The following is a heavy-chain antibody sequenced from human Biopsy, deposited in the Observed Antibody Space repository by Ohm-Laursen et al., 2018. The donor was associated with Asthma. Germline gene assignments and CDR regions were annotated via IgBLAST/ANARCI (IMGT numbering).Heavy chain of an antibody. CDR3: ARAVDYSHYYGIDV. J-gene: IGHJ6*02. D-gene: IGHD3-10*01. CDR2: ISVYNGNT. CDR1: GYTFNSAG. V-gene: IGHV1-18*01. Sequence: ASVKVSCKTFGYTFNSAGITWVRQAPGQGLEWMGWISVYNGNTKVAQKLQDRVTMITDTSTSTAYMELRSLRSGDTAVYFCARAVDYSHYYGIDVWGQGTTVTVS.